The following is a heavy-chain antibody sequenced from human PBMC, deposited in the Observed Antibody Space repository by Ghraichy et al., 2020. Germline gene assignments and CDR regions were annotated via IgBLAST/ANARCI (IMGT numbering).Heavy chain of an antibody. J-gene: IGHJ4*02. CDR2: IYYSGSS. D-gene: IGHD1-20*01. CDR3: ARVRKWNDGGHLDY. Sequence: SETLSLTCTVSGGSISSYYWMWIRQPPGKVLEWIGYIYYSGSSNYNPSFKSRVTISVDTSKNQFSLKLRSVTAADTAVYYCARVRKWNDGGHLDYWGQGILVT. CDR1: GGSISSYY. V-gene: IGHV4-59*01.